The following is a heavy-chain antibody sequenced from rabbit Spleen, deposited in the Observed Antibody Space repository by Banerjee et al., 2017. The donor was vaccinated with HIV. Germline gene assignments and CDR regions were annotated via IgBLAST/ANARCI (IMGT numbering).Heavy chain of an antibody. CDR1: GVSFSGNSY. Sequence: QSLEESGGDLVKPGASLTLTCTASGVSFSGNSYMCWVRQAPGKGLEWIACINTATGKAVYASWAKGRFTISKTSSTTVTLQMTSLTVADTATYFCARDTGSSFSSYGMDLWGQGTLVTVS. J-gene: IGHJ6*01. V-gene: IGHV1S40*01. CDR2: INTATGKA. D-gene: IGHD8-1*01. CDR3: ARDTGSSFSSYGMDL.